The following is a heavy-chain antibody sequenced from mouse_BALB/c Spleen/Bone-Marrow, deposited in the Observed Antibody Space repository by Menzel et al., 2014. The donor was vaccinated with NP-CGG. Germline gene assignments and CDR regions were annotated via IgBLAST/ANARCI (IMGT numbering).Heavy chain of an antibody. CDR1: GFDSRRYW. Sequence: EVKLLESGGGLVQPGGSLKLSCAASGFDSRRYWMSWVRQAPGKGLEWIGEINPGSNTINYTPSLKDKFIISRDNAKNTLYLQMSKVKSEDTALYYCARLGYYGWFAYWRQGTLVTVSA. J-gene: IGHJ3*01. D-gene: IGHD2-3*01. CDR2: INPGSNTI. CDR3: ARLGYYGWFAY. V-gene: IGHV4-1*02.